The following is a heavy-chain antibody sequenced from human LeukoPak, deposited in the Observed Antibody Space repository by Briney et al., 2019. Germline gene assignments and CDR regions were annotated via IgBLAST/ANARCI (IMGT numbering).Heavy chain of an antibody. D-gene: IGHD6-13*01. CDR1: GGSFSGYY. J-gene: IGHJ4*02. Sequence: SETLSLTCAVYGGSFSGYYWGWIRQPPGKGLEWIGEINHSGSTNYNPSLKSRVTISVDTSKNQFSLKLSSVTAADTAVYYCARPGVAAAGIDYWGQGTLVTVSS. CDR2: INHSGST. CDR3: ARPGVAAAGIDY. V-gene: IGHV4-34*01.